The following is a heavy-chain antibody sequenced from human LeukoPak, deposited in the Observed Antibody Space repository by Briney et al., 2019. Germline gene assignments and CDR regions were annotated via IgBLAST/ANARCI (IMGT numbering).Heavy chain of an antibody. D-gene: IGHD3/OR15-3a*01. CDR1: GFTFSSYS. CDR2: ISSSSSYI. J-gene: IGHJ4*02. Sequence: GGSLRLSCAASGFTFSSYSMNWVRQAPGKGLEWVSSISSSSSYIYYADSVKGRFTISRDNAKNSLYLQMNSLRAEDTAVYYCAKGSWTALGYWGQGTLVTVSS. V-gene: IGHV3-21*01. CDR3: AKGSWTALGY.